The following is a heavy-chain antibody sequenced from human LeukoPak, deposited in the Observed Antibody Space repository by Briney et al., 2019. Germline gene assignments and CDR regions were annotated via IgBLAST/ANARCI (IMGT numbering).Heavy chain of an antibody. CDR3: ARAADTAMVPGFDY. CDR1: GFTFSSYG. D-gene: IGHD5-18*01. Sequence: GGSLRLSCAASGFTFSSYGMHWVRQAPGKGLEWVAVIWYDGSNKYYADSVKGRFTISRDKSKNTLYLQMNSTSAEDTAVYYCARAADTAMVPGFDYWGQGTLVTVSS. J-gene: IGHJ4*02. V-gene: IGHV3-33*01. CDR2: IWYDGSNK.